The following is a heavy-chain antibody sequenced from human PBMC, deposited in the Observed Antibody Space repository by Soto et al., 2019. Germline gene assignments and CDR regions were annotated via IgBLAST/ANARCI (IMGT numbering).Heavy chain of an antibody. V-gene: IGHV1-18*01. D-gene: IGHD3-16*01. Sequence: QVQLVQSGAEVKNPGASVKVSCKASGYTFTRYGIGWARQAPGQGLEWMGWINTYNGNTNYAQNVQGRVTLTTDTSTSTRYMELRSLRSNDTAIYYCAMVDVYVTPSPQDVWGQGTTVIVSS. CDR3: AMVDVYVTPSPQDV. CDR1: GYTFTRYG. J-gene: IGHJ6*02. CDR2: INTYNGNT.